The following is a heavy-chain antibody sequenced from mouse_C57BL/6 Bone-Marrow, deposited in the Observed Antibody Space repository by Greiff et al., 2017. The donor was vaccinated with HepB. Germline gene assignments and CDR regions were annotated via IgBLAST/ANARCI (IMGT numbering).Heavy chain of an antibody. J-gene: IGHJ4*01. CDR2: IHPETGGT. CDR3: TRSVLIYAMDY. CDR1: GYTFTDYE. V-gene: IGHV1-15*01. Sequence: LQESGAELVRPGASVTLSCKASGYTFTDYEMHWVKQTPVHGLEWIGAIHPETGGTAYNQKFKGKAILTADKSSSTAYMELRSLTSEDSAVYYCTRSVLIYAMDYWGQGTSVTVSS.